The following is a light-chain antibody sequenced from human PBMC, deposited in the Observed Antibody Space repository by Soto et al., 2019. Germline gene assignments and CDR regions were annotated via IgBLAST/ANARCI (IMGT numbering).Light chain of an antibody. CDR1: QSVDTW. J-gene: IGKJ1*01. Sequence: DIPMTQSPSTLSASIGDTVTITCRTSQSVDTWMAWYQHKAGKAPKLLIYRASSLATGVPSRFSGSGSGTACTLTIASLQPDDFATYYCQHYNDYSRVFGQGTQVEIK. V-gene: IGKV1-5*03. CDR2: RAS. CDR3: QHYNDYSRV.